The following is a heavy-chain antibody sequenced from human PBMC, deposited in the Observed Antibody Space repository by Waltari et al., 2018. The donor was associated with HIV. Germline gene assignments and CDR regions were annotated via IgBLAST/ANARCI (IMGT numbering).Heavy chain of an antibody. Sequence: QVQLVESGGGVVQPGRSLRLSCAASGFTFSSYAMHWVRQAPGKGLEWVAVISYDGSNKYYADSVKGRFTISRDNSKNTLYLQMNSLRAEDTAVYYCAREEGLTGTNDYWGQGTLVTVSS. CDR2: ISYDGSNK. V-gene: IGHV3-30*04. D-gene: IGHD1-20*01. CDR1: GFTFSSYA. CDR3: AREEGLTGTNDY. J-gene: IGHJ4*02.